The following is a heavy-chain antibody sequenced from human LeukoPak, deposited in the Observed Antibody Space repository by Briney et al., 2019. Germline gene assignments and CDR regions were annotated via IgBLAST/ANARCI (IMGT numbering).Heavy chain of an antibody. D-gene: IGHD6-13*01. Sequence: TGGSLRLSCAASGFTFSSYDLHWVRQAPGKGLEWVAVIWYDGSNEYYADSVKGRFTISRDNSKNTLYLQMNSLRADDTAVYYCARGRYTSPPYFDYWGQGALVTVSS. CDR1: GFTFSSYD. V-gene: IGHV3-33*01. CDR3: ARGRYTSPPYFDY. CDR2: IWYDGSNE. J-gene: IGHJ4*02.